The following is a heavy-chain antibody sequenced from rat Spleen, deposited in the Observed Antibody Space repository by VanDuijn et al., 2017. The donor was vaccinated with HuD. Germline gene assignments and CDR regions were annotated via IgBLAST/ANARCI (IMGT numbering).Heavy chain of an antibody. Sequence: EVQLVESGGGLVHPGRSLKLSCVTSGFTFNYYWMTWIRQAPGKGLEWVASITNASGRTYYPDSVKGRFTVSRDTAQNILYLQMDSLRSEDTATYYCTRQTGSLFDYWGQGVMVTVSS. D-gene: IGHD5-1*01. CDR3: TRQTGSLFDY. J-gene: IGHJ2*01. CDR1: GFTFNYYW. V-gene: IGHV5-31*01. CDR2: ITNASGRT.